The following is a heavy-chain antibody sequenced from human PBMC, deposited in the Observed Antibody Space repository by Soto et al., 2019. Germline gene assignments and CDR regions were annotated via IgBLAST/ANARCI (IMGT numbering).Heavy chain of an antibody. CDR2: MYYNGNI. Sequence: SETLSLTCNVSGGSISNYYWTWVRQSPEKGLEWIGYMYYNGNINYNPSLKSRVTISIDTSKNQFSLTLKSVTAADTAVYYWASGGNCFDPWGQGVLVTVSS. J-gene: IGHJ5*02. CDR1: GGSISNYY. D-gene: IGHD3-16*01. V-gene: IGHV4-59*01. CDR3: ASGGNCFDP.